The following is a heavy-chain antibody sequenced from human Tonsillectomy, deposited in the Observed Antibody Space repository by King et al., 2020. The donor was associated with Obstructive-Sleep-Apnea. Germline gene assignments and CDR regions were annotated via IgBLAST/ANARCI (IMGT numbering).Heavy chain of an antibody. CDR1: GFTFSNAW. CDR3: STDDA. Sequence: VQLVESGGGLVKPGGSLRLSCAASGFTFSNAWMTWVRQAPGKGLEWVGRVKSKTTGGTTDYAAPVKGRSAISRDDSKNTLHLQMNSLKIEDTSIYYCSTDDAWGQGTLVTVSS. J-gene: IGHJ5*02. V-gene: IGHV3-15*01. CDR2: VKSKTTGGTT.